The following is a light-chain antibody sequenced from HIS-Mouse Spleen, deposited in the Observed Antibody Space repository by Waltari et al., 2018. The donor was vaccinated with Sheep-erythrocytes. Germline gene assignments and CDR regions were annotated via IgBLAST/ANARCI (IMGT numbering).Light chain of an antibody. CDR2: DVS. CDR1: SSDVGGYTS. V-gene: IGLV2-11*01. Sequence: QSALTQPRSVSGSPGQSVTISCTGTSSDVGGYTSVSWYHQHPGKAPKLMIYDVSKRPAGVPDRFSGSKSGNTASLTISGLQAEDEADYYCCSYAGSYNHVFATGTKVTVL. J-gene: IGLJ1*01. CDR3: CSYAGSYNHV.